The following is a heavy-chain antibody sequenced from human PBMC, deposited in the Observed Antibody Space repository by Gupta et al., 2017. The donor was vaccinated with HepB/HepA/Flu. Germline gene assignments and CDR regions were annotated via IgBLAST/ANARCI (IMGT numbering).Heavy chain of an antibody. CDR3: AGGKYCTNGVGYGFDP. V-gene: IGHV4-30-4*01. CDR2: TFYSGST. CDR1: GASISSGDYY. Sequence: QLQLQESGPGLLKPSQTLSLPCTVSGASISSGDYYWCCIRQPPGKGLEWIGYTFYSGSTYYNPSLKSRVTISGDTSRNQFSLKLKSVTAADTAVYYCAGGKYCTNGVGYGFDPWGQGTLVTVSS. J-gene: IGHJ5*02. D-gene: IGHD2-8*01.